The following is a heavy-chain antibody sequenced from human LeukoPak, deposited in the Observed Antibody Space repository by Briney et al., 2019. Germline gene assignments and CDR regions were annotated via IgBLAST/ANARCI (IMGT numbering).Heavy chain of an antibody. CDR3: TTALWFGELGYRYYFDY. V-gene: IGHV3-15*01. J-gene: IGHJ4*02. CDR2: IKSKTDGGTT. Sequence: GGSLRPSCAASGFTFSNAWMSWVRQAPGKGLEWVGRIKSKTDGGTTDYAAPVKGRFTISRDDSKNTLYLQMNSLKTEDTAVYYCTTALWFGELGYRYYFDYWGQGTLVTVSS. D-gene: IGHD3-10*01. CDR1: GFTFSNAW.